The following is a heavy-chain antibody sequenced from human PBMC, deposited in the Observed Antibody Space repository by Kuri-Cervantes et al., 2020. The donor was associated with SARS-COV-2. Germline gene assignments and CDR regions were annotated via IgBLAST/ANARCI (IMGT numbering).Heavy chain of an antibody. CDR3: ARRARPYELGGSYIDY. CDR2: IYYSGVT. Sequence: SESLSPTCTVPGGPISSNNYLWGWIRQPPVKGLEWIGRIYYSGVTYYNPPLKSRVPLSVDTSKIQFSLKLSSLTAADTAMYYCARRARPYELGGSYIDYWGQGTLVTVSS. D-gene: IGHD1-26*01. CDR1: GGPISSNNYL. J-gene: IGHJ4*02. V-gene: IGHV4-39*01.